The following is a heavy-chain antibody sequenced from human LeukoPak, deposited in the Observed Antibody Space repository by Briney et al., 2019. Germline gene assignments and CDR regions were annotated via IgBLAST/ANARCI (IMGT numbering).Heavy chain of an antibody. Sequence: SVKVSCKASGGTFSSYAISWVRQAPGQGLEWMGGIIPIFGTANYAQKFQGRVTITTDESTSTAYMELSSLRSADTAVFYCARGGVGYSSGWFDYWGQGTLVTVSS. CDR3: ARGGVGYSSGWFDY. CDR2: IIPIFGTA. J-gene: IGHJ4*02. CDR1: GGTFSSYA. V-gene: IGHV1-69*05. D-gene: IGHD6-19*01.